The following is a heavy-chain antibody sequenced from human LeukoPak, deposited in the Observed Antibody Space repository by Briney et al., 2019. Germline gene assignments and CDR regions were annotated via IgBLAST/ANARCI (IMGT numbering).Heavy chain of an antibody. Sequence: TGGSLRLSCAASGFTFSSYAMHWVRQAPGKGLEWVAVISYDGSNKYYADSVKGRFTISRDNSKNTLYLQMNSLRAEDTAVYYCARAPTGWVPPSDFDYWGQGTLVTVSS. CDR1: GFTFSSYA. CDR3: ARAPTGWVPPSDFDY. D-gene: IGHD2-2*01. V-gene: IGHV3-30-3*01. J-gene: IGHJ4*02. CDR2: ISYDGSNK.